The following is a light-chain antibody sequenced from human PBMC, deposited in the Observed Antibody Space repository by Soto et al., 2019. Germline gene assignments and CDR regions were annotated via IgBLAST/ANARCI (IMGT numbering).Light chain of an antibody. J-gene: IGLJ1*01. CDR2: DVS. CDR1: SSDVGGYNY. Sequence: QSALTQPASVSGSPGQSITISCTGTSSDVGGYNYVSWYQQHPGKAPKLMIYDVSNRPSGVSNRFSGSKSGNTASLTISGLQAEDEADYYCSSYTSSSTLEVFGTGPKVTVL. CDR3: SSYTSSSTLEV. V-gene: IGLV2-14*01.